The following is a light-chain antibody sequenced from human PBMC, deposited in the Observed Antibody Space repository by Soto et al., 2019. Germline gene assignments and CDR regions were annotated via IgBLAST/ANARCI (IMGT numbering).Light chain of an antibody. J-gene: IGKJ5*01. CDR3: QQTYSTLSTT. Sequence: DIQMTQSPSSLSASVGDRVTITCRASESIARHLNWYQQRPGKAPKPLIYAASTLQNGVPSRFRGGGSGTAFTLTISNLQPEDFATYSCQQTYSTLSTTFGQGTRLEIK. CDR1: ESIARH. V-gene: IGKV1-39*01. CDR2: AAS.